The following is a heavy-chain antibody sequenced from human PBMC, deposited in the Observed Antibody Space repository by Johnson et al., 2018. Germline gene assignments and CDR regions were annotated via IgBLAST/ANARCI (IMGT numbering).Heavy chain of an antibody. CDR3: AKGHCRCGSGYLTPRDHDAFDI. J-gene: IGHJ3*02. CDR1: GFTFSSYG. V-gene: IGHV3-30*18. D-gene: IGHD2-15*01. Sequence: QVQLVQSGGGVVQPGRSLRLSCAASGFTFSSYGMHWVRQAPGKGLEWVAVISYDGSNKYYADSVKGRFTISRDNSKNTLYLQMNSLRAEDTAVYYCAKGHCRCGSGYLTPRDHDAFDIWGQGTMVTVSS. CDR2: ISYDGSNK.